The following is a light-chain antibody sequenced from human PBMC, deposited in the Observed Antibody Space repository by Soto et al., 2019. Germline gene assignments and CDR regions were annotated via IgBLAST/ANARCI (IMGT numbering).Light chain of an antibody. CDR2: DVS. V-gene: IGLV2-14*01. CDR3: LSYTSSSTLV. CDR1: SSDVGGYNY. J-gene: IGLJ1*01. Sequence: ALTQPASVSGSPGQSITISCTGTSSDVGGYNYVSWYQQHPGKAPKLMIYDVSDRPSGVSNRFSGSKSGNTASLTISGLQAEDEADYYCLSYTSSSTLVFGTGTKVT.